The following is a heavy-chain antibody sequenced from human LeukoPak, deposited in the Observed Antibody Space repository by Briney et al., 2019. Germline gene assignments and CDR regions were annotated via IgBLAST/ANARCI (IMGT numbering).Heavy chain of an antibody. CDR3: ARGVSGSYYVPDY. Sequence: GGSLRLSCAASGFTFRSYAMHWVRQAPGKGLEWVAVILDDENNKNYADSVKGRFTISRDNAKNSLYLQMNSLRAEDTAVYYCARGVSGSYYVPDYWGQGTLVTVSS. V-gene: IGHV3-30-3*01. J-gene: IGHJ4*02. CDR2: ILDDENNK. CDR1: GFTFRSYA. D-gene: IGHD1-26*01.